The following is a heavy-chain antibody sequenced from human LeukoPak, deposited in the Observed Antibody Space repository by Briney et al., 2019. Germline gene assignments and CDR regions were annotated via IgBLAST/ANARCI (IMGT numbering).Heavy chain of an antibody. J-gene: IGHJ4*02. V-gene: IGHV3-23*01. D-gene: IGHD1-26*01. CDR1: GFTFGSYA. CDR2: LGDSGTST. CDR3: VKGNSESYPAHRRFDY. Sequence: GGSLRLSCAASGFTFGSYAMTWARQAPGGGLEWASSLGDSGTSTYYAVSVRGRFTISIDNSKETLYLQMNSLGVEDAALYYCVKGNSESYPAHRRFDYWGVGGLVTVSS.